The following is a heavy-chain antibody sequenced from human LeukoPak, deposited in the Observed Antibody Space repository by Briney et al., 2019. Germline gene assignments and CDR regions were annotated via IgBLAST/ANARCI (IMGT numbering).Heavy chain of an antibody. D-gene: IGHD3-16*01. CDR3: AKASWVSSTDAVR. J-gene: IGHJ4*02. Sequence: GGSLRLSCAASGLSFSSFAVSWVRQGPARGLEWVSSIRGSGETFYADSVKGRFTLSSDRARNTVYFQLNNLRVEDTAIYYCAKASWVSSTDAVRWGQGTLVTVSS. CDR2: IRGSGET. CDR1: GLSFSSFA. V-gene: IGHV3-23*01.